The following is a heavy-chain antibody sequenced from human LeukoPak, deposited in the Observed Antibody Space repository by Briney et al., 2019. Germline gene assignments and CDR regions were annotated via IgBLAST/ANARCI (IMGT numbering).Heavy chain of an antibody. CDR1: GGSISSYY. Sequence: SETLSLTCTVSGGSISSYYWSWIRQPPGKGLEWIGYIYYSGSTNYNPSLKSRVTISVDTSKNQFSLKLSSVTAADTAVYYCARQAGAFGAAGVNWFDPWGQGTLVTVSS. CDR2: IYYSGST. V-gene: IGHV4-59*08. J-gene: IGHJ5*02. CDR3: ARQAGAFGAAGVNWFDP. D-gene: IGHD3-10*01.